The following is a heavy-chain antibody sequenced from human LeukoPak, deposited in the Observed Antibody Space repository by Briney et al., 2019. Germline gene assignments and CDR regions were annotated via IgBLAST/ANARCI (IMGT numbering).Heavy chain of an antibody. V-gene: IGHV1-2*02. CDR3: ARVRLADERAWAY. CDR1: GYTFSDFY. J-gene: IGHJ4*02. D-gene: IGHD3-3*02. CDR2: ITPKSGDT. Sequence: ASVKVSCKASGYTFSDFYIHWVRQAPGQGLEYVGWITPKSGDTYSPQRFQGRVTMTRDASISTAYMELSSLRSDNTAVYFCARVRLADERAWAYWGQGTLVTVSS.